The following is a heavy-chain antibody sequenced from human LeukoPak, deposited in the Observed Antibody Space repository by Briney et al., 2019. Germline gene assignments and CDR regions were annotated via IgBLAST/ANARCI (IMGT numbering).Heavy chain of an antibody. D-gene: IGHD5-18*01. Sequence: ASVKVSCKSSGYTFTNYAFSWVRQAPGQGLEWMGWITANNGNANFAQKFQGRVTMTTDTSTSTAYMEVKSLTSDDTAVYYCARDINTAMVTGDAFDIWGQGTKITVSS. J-gene: IGHJ3*02. V-gene: IGHV1-18*01. CDR1: GYTFTNYA. CDR3: ARDINTAMVTGDAFDI. CDR2: ITANNGNA.